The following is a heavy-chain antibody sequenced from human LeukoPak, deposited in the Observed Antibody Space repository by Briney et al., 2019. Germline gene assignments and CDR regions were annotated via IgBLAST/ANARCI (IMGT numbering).Heavy chain of an antibody. Sequence: GASVKVSCKASGYTFTSYDINWVRQATGQGLEWMGWMNPNSGNTGYAQKFQGRVTMTRNTSISTAYMELRSLRSDDTAVYYCARGSYLYDILTGKHWFDPWGQGTLVTVSS. D-gene: IGHD3-9*01. CDR3: ARGSYLYDILTGKHWFDP. CDR1: GYTFTSYD. V-gene: IGHV1-8*01. J-gene: IGHJ5*02. CDR2: MNPNSGNT.